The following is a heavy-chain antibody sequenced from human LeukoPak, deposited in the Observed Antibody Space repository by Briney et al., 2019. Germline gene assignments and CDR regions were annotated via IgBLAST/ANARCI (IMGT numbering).Heavy chain of an antibody. D-gene: IGHD3-3*01. V-gene: IGHV1-8*01. CDR3: ARGTGDFWSGYYTGGYYYYYMDV. CDR2: MNPNSGNT. Sequence: ASVKVSCKASGYTFTSYDINWVRQATGKGLEWMGWMNPNSGNTGYAQKFQGRVTMTRNTSISTAYMELSSLRSEDTAVYYCARGTGDFWSGYYTGGYYYYYMDVWGKGTTVTVSS. J-gene: IGHJ6*03. CDR1: GYTFTSYD.